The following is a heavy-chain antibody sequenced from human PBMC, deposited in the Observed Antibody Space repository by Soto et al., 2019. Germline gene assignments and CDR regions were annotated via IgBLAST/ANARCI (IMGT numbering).Heavy chain of an antibody. CDR3: ARDLWWYLH. V-gene: IGHV3-23*01. CDR2: ISAGADGA. CDR1: GFSFSSHA. J-gene: IGHJ4*02. Sequence: EVQLLESGGGLVQPGGALRLSCAASGFSFSSHAMSWVRQAPGKGLDWVSSISAGADGAYYADSVKGWFTISRANSNNTLYLQMNSVRAEDTAVYFCARDLWWYLHWGQGTLVTVSS. D-gene: IGHD2-15*01.